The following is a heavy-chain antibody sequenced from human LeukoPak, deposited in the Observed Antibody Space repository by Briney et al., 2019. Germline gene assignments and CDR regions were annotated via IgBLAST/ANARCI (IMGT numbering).Heavy chain of an antibody. CDR3: TREGPGSDWATFDS. CDR2: INPSNGGT. D-gene: IGHD6-19*01. Sequence: PGASVKVSCKASGYTFTSYAMHWVRQAPGQRLEWMGRINPSNGGTNYAQKFQGRVTMTRDTSISTVYMELSRLTSDDTAVYYCTREGPGSDWATFDSWGQGALVTVSS. J-gene: IGHJ4*02. CDR1: GYTFTSYA. V-gene: IGHV1-2*06.